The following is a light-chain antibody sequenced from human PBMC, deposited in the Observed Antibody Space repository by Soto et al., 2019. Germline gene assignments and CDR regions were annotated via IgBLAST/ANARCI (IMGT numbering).Light chain of an antibody. Sequence: DIQMTQSPSSLSASVGDRVTITCRASQGIGSDLGWYQQKPGKAPKCLISAASSLQSGVPSRFSGSGSVTEFTLTISSLQPEDFATYYCLQHNGYPRTFGQGTKAEIK. CDR3: LQHNGYPRT. CDR1: QGIGSD. V-gene: IGKV1-17*01. J-gene: IGKJ1*01. CDR2: AAS.